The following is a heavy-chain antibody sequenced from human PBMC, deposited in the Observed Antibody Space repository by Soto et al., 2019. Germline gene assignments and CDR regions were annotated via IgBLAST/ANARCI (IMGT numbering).Heavy chain of an antibody. D-gene: IGHD2-15*01. J-gene: IGHJ1*01. CDR2: IYYSGST. V-gene: IGHV4-30-4*01. CDR1: GDSISSDDYY. CDR3: ARVVSDCSGGSCYHADEFFQH. Sequence: QVQLQESGPGLVKPSQTLSLTCTVSGDSISSDDYYWSWIRQPPGKGLEWIGYIYYSGSTYYNPYLKSRITLSVDTSKNQFSLKLSSVNAADTAVYYCARVVSDCSGGSCYHADEFFQHWGQGTLVTVSS.